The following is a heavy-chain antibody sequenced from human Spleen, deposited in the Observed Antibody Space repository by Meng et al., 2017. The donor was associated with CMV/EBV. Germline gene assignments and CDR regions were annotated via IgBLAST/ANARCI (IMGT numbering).Heavy chain of an antibody. Sequence: ASVKVSCKASGYTFTSYYMHWVRQAPGQGLEWMGIINPSGGSTSYAQKFQGRVTMTRDTSTSTVYMELSSLRSEDTAVYYCARDLTRSLRFLEWTQYYYYGMDVWGQGTTVTVSS. CDR1: GYTFTSYY. J-gene: IGHJ6*02. V-gene: IGHV1-46*01. D-gene: IGHD3-3*01. CDR2: INPSGGST. CDR3: ARDLTRSLRFLEWTQYYYYGMDV.